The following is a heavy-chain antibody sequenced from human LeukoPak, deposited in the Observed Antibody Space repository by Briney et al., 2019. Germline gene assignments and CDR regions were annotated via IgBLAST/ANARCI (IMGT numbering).Heavy chain of an antibody. CDR3: ARVPITMVRGVLYYFDY. Sequence: GGSLRLSCAASGFIFGNHWMSWVRQAPGKGLEWVANIKYDGSETYYMDSVKGRFAISRDNAKDSLYLQMNSLRDEDTAVYYCARVPITMVRGVLYYFDYWGQGTLVTVSS. CDR1: GFIFGNHW. J-gene: IGHJ4*02. CDR2: IKYDGSET. V-gene: IGHV3-7*01. D-gene: IGHD3-10*01.